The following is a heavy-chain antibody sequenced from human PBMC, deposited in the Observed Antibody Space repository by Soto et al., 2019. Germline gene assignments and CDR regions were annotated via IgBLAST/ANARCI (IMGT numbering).Heavy chain of an antibody. CDR2: MNAGVGNT. V-gene: IGHV1-3*01. CDR1: GYTFTDYA. J-gene: IGHJ4*02. D-gene: IGHD5-18*01. Sequence: HVELVQSGADVKKPGASVTISCKASGYTFTDYALHWVRQAPGQRLEWMGWMNAGVGNTLYSQKFQGRITITRDTSGSTALMGFNSLKSEDPAIYYCAREPGYTFGSLNYWGPGTLVTVSS. CDR3: AREPGYTFGSLNY.